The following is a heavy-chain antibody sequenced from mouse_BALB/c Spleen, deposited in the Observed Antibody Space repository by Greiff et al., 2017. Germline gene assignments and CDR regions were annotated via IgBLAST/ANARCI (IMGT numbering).Heavy chain of an antibody. CDR1: GFNINDYY. J-gene: IGHJ4*01. D-gene: IGHD2-13*01. V-gene: IGHV14-4*02. Sequence: EVQLQESGAELVRPGASVKLSCTASGFNINDYYMHWVKQRPEKGLEWIGWIDPENGDTEYAPKFQGKATMPADTSSNTAYLQLSSLTSEDTAVYYCDIYGDYLYYAMDYWGQGTSVTVSA. CDR2: IDPENGDT. CDR3: DIYGDYLYYAMDY.